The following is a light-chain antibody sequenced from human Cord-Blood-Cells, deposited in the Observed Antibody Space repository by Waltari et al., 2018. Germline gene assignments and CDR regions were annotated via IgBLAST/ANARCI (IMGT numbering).Light chain of an antibody. V-gene: IGKV1-39*01. J-gene: IGKJ1*01. CDR3: QQSYSTPWT. Sequence: DIQMTQSPSSLSASVGDRVTITCRASQSISSYLNWYQQKPGKAPKLLIYAASSLQSGVPSSFSGTGSGTDFTLTISSLQPEDFATYYCQQSYSTPWTFGQGTKEEIK. CDR2: AAS. CDR1: QSISSY.